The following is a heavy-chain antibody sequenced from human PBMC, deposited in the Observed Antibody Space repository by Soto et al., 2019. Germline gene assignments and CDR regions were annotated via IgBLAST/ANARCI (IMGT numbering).Heavy chain of an antibody. Sequence: QAQLVQSGAEVKKPGPSVKVSCKASGYTFTRFAISWVRQAPGQGLEWMGWISPYNGNTYYAEKFQGRVTMTTGTATAAAYMGLRTLRPDATPMYYCARFQLTSYYDSGDSYDYWGQGTLVTVSS. CDR3: ARFQLTSYYDSGDSYDY. D-gene: IGHD3-22*01. J-gene: IGHJ4*02. V-gene: IGHV1-18*01. CDR2: ISPYNGNT. CDR1: GYTFTRFA.